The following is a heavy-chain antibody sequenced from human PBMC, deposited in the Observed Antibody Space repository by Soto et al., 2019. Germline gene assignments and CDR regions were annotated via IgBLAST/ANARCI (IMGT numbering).Heavy chain of an antibody. CDR3: AKHLYYYGSGSTYYYYYYMDV. Sequence: EVQLLESGGGLVQPGGSLRLSCAASGFTFSSYAMSWVRQAPGKGLEWVSAISGSGGSTYCADSVKGRFTISRDNSKNTLYLQMNSLRAEDTAVYYCAKHLYYYGSGSTYYYYYYMDVWGKGTTVTVSS. J-gene: IGHJ6*03. CDR2: ISGSGGST. CDR1: GFTFSSYA. V-gene: IGHV3-23*01. D-gene: IGHD3-10*01.